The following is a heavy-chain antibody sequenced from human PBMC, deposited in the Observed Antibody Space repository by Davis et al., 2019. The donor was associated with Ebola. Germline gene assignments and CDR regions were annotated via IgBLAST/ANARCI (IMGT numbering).Heavy chain of an antibody. J-gene: IGHJ4*02. V-gene: IGHV3-73*01. D-gene: IGHD2-2*02. Sequence: GESLKISCAASGFTFSGSAMHWVRQASGKGLEWVGRIRSKANSYATAYAASVKGRFTISRDDSKNTAYLHMNSLRAEDTAVYYCAKDRRIVVVPAAIALDYWGQGTLVTVSS. CDR2: IRSKANSYAT. CDR1: GFTFSGSA. CDR3: AKDRRIVVVPAAIALDY.